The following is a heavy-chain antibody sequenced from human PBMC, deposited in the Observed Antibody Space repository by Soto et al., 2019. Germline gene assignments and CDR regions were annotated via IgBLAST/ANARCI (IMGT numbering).Heavy chain of an antibody. V-gene: IGHV3-15*01. CDR1: GFTFRNAW. CDR3: TKTSHGWFDP. CDR2: IKRKNDGGTT. D-gene: IGHD4-17*01. J-gene: IGHJ5*02. Sequence: GGSLRLSCAASGFTFRNAWVSWGRPAPGKGLEWVGRIKRKNDGGTTDYAAPVKGRFTISRDDSKNMLYLQMNSLKTEDTAVYYCTKTSHGWFDPWGQGTLVTV.